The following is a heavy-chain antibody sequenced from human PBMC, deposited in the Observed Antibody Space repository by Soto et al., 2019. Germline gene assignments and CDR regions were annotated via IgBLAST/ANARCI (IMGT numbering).Heavy chain of an antibody. CDR2: IKQDGSEE. V-gene: IGHV3-7*01. J-gene: IGHJ6*02. D-gene: IGHD6-25*01. CDR3: ARIAATGRGWDV. Sequence: EVQLVESGGGLVQPGGSLRLSCVDSGFTFSSYWMSWVRQAPVKGLEWVGNIKQDGSEENYVDSLKGRFTISRANAKNSMYLPRNSLRAEDAAVDYCARIAATGRGWDVWGQGTTVVVSS. CDR1: GFTFSSYW.